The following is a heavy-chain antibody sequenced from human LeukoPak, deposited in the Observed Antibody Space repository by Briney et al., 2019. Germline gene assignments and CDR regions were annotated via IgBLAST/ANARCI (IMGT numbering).Heavy chain of an antibody. V-gene: IGHV4-34*01. CDR3: SKGGPHTVTTYRWFDP. Sequence: PSETLSLTCAVYGGSFIGYYWSWIRQPPGKGLEWNGEINHSGSTNYNPSLKSRVTISVDTSKNQFSLKLNSVTAADTAVYYCSKGGPHTVTTYRWFDPWGQGTLVTVSS. D-gene: IGHD4-17*01. J-gene: IGHJ5*02. CDR1: GGSFIGYY. CDR2: INHSGST.